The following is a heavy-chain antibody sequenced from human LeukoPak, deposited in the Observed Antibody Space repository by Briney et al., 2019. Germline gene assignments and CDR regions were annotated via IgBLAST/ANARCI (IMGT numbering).Heavy chain of an antibody. D-gene: IGHD3-22*01. V-gene: IGHV3-20*04. CDR2: INWNGGST. Sequence: PGGSLRLSCAASGFTLDYYRMRWVRQAPGKWLEWVSVINWNGGSTGYADSVKGRCTISRDNAKNSLYLQMNSLRAEDTALYYCAREGAYYYDSSGSEGAFDIWGQGTMVTVSS. CDR1: GFTLDYYR. CDR3: AREGAYYYDSSGSEGAFDI. J-gene: IGHJ3*02.